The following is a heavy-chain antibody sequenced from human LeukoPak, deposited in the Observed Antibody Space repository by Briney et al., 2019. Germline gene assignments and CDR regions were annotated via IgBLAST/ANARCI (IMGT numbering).Heavy chain of an antibody. CDR1: VFPFIDYY. Sequence: GRSLSPSCAASVFPFIDYYTSLIRHAPGKGLEWVTYISSSSSYTNYADSVKGRFTISRDNAKNSLYLQMNSLRAEDTAVYYCARYRGGYGSGSYHDYWGQGTLVTVSS. D-gene: IGHD3-10*01. CDR3: ARYRGGYGSGSYHDY. CDR2: ISSSSSYT. V-gene: IGHV3-11*06. J-gene: IGHJ4*02.